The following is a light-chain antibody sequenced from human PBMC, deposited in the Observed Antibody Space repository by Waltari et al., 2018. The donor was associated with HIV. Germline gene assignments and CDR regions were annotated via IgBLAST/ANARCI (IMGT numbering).Light chain of an antibody. V-gene: IGLV7-46*01. CDR3: LLFFGDTRI. CDR1: AGPVSSKNY. CDR2: DST. Sequence: QAAVTQEPSMTVSPGGTIILTCGSTAGPVSSKNYANWLQQKPGQAPTTLILDSTRRHSCTPPRFSGCLLGDKAVLTLSGALSEDEAFYYCLLFFGDTRIFGGGTMVTV. J-gene: IGLJ2*01.